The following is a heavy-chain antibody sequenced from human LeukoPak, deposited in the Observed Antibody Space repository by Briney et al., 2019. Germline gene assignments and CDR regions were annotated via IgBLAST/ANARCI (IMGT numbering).Heavy chain of an antibody. J-gene: IGHJ4*02. Sequence: GRSLRLSCAASGFTFSSYGMHWVRQAPGKGLEWVAFIRYDGSNKYYADSVKGRFTISRDNSKNTLYLQMNSLRAEDTAVYYCAKEGDFWSGPEMKIDYWGQGTLVTVSS. V-gene: IGHV3-30*02. D-gene: IGHD3-3*01. CDR1: GFTFSSYG. CDR2: IRYDGSNK. CDR3: AKEGDFWSGPEMKIDY.